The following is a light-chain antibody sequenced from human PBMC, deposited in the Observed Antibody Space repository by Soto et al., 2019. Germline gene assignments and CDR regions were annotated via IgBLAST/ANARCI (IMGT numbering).Light chain of an antibody. CDR2: DVS. J-gene: IGKJ2*01. CDR3: QQYENSVMYT. V-gene: IGKV3-20*01. CDR1: QSVRSSF. Sequence: EIVLTQSPGTLSLSPGERATLSCRASQSVRSSFFAWYQQKPGQAPMLLIYDVSIRATGTPDRFSGSGSGTNFTIPITRLETEEFAMYYCQQYENSVMYTFDQGNKLEI.